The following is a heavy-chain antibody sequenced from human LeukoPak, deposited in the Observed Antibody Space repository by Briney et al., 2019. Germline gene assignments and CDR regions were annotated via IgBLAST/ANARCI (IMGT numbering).Heavy chain of an antibody. CDR3: AIMGDTFDI. D-gene: IGHD2-8*01. V-gene: IGHV4-34*01. CDR2: INHSGST. J-gene: IGHJ3*02. Sequence: KPSETLSLTCAVYGGSFSGYYWSWIRQPPGKGLEWIGEINHSGSTNYNPSLKSRVTMSVDTSKNQFSLKLSSVTAADTAVYYCAIMGDTFDIWGQGTKVTVSS. CDR1: GGSFSGYY.